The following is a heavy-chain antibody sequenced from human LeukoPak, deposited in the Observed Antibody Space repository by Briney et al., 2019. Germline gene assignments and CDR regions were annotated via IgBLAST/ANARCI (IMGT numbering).Heavy chain of an antibody. CDR1: GYTFTGYY. CDR2: INPNRGGT. D-gene: IGHD3-3*02. Sequence: GASVKVSCKASGYTFTGYYMHWVRQAPGQGLEWMGWINPNRGGTNYAQKFQGRVTMTRDTAISTAYMELSRLRSDDTAVYYCARVSGTIDISREGNYYYYMDVWGKGTTVTISS. CDR3: ARVSGTIDISREGNYYYYMDV. J-gene: IGHJ6*03. V-gene: IGHV1-2*02.